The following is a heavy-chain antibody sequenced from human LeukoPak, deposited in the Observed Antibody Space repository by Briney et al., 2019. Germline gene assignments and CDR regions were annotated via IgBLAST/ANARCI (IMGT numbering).Heavy chain of an antibody. D-gene: IGHD3-3*01. J-gene: IGHJ4*02. CDR1: GFTFSSYG. Sequence: GRSLRLSCAASGFTFSSYGMHWVRQAPGKGLEWVAVIWYDGSNKYYADSVKGRFTISRDNSKNTLYLQMNSLRADDTAVYYCARDRVIFGVVNTYYFDYWGQGTLVTVSS. CDR2: IWYDGSNK. V-gene: IGHV3-33*01. CDR3: ARDRVIFGVVNTYYFDY.